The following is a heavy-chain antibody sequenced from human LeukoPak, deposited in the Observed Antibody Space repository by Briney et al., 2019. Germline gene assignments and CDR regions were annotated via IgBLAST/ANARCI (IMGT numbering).Heavy chain of an antibody. CDR2: IWSDGTNQ. Sequence: TGGSLRLSCVASGFTFSHYGMHWVRQAPGKGLEWVAVIWSDGTNQFYADSVKGRFTISRDDSQKRVFLQMTSLRAEDTAIYCCAKDAQRGFDYSNSLQYWGRGTLVTV. V-gene: IGHV3-33*06. D-gene: IGHD4-11*01. CDR3: AKDAQRGFDYSNSLQY. J-gene: IGHJ4*02. CDR1: GFTFSHYG.